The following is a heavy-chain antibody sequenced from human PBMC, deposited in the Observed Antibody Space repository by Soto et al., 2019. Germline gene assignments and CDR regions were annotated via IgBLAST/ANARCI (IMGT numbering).Heavy chain of an antibody. D-gene: IGHD5-18*01. CDR3: ARAPGGIQLWRYYYYLDV. Sequence: SETLSLTCPVSGGSITSYSSSWNRQPPEKGLEWIGYIYYSGSTNYNPSLKSRVTISVDTSKNQFSLKLSSVTAADTAVYYCARAPGGIQLWRYYYYLDVWGKGTTVTVSS. J-gene: IGHJ6*03. V-gene: IGHV4-59*01. CDR1: GGSITSYS. CDR2: IYYSGST.